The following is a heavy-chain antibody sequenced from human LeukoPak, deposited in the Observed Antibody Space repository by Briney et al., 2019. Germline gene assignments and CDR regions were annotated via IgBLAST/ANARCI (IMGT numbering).Heavy chain of an antibody. CDR2: ISWNSGSI. CDR1: GFTFDDYA. D-gene: IGHD3-9*01. Sequence: GRSLRLSCAASGFTFDDYAMHWVRQAPGKGLEWVSGISWNSGSIGYADSVKGRFTISRDNAKNSLYLQMNSLRAEDTALYYCAKDVYYDILTGPYGMDVWGQGTTVTVSS. V-gene: IGHV3-9*01. J-gene: IGHJ6*02. CDR3: AKDVYYDILTGPYGMDV.